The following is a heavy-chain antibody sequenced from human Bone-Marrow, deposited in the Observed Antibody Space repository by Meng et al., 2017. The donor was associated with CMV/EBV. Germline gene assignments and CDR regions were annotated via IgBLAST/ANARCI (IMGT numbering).Heavy chain of an antibody. CDR2: INPSGGST. CDR1: GYTFTSYY. J-gene: IGHJ6*02. D-gene: IGHD5-18*01. V-gene: IGHV1-46*01. CDR3: ARRRGYSYGGGYYYYGMDG. Sequence: ASVKVSCKASGYTFTSYYMHWVRQAPGQGLEWMGIINPSGGSTSYAQKFQGRVTMTRDTSTSTVYMELSSLRSEDTAVYYCARRRGYSYGGGYYYYGMDGWGQGTTVTVSS.